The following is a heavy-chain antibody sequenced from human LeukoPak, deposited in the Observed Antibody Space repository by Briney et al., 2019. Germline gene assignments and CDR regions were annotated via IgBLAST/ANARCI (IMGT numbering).Heavy chain of an antibody. CDR1: GGTFSSYA. Sequence: ASVKVSCKASGGTFSSYAISWVRQAPGQGLEWMGWMNPNSGNTGYAQKFQGRVTMTRNTSISTAYMELSSLRSEDTAVYYCARRAVAAYNWFDPWGQGTLVTVSS. J-gene: IGHJ5*02. CDR3: ARRAVAAYNWFDP. V-gene: IGHV1-8*02. D-gene: IGHD6-19*01. CDR2: MNPNSGNT.